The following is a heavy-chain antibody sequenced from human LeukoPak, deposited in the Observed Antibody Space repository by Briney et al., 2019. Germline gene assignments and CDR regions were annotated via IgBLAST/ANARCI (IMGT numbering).Heavy chain of an antibody. D-gene: IGHD6-13*01. Sequence: ASVKVSCKASGYTFTGYYMHWVRQAPGQGLEWMGIINPSGGSTSYAQKFQGRVTMTRDTSTSTVYMELSSLRSEDTAVYYCARELAAAGDPDYWGQGTLVTVSS. CDR2: INPSGGST. J-gene: IGHJ4*02. CDR3: ARELAAAGDPDY. V-gene: IGHV1-46*01. CDR1: GYTFTGYY.